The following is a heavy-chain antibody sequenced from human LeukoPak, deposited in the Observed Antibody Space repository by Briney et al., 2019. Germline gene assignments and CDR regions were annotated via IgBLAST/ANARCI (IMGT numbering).Heavy chain of an antibody. J-gene: IGHJ5*02. Sequence: ASVKVSCKTSGYTFTSYDINWVRQATGQGLEWMGWMNPNTGNTGYAQKFQGRVTMTRDISISTAYVVLSSLRSEDTAVYYCATIFTYYDILTGQNWFDPWGQGTLVTVSS. CDR1: GYTFTSYD. CDR2: MNPNTGNT. V-gene: IGHV1-8*01. CDR3: ATIFTYYDILTGQNWFDP. D-gene: IGHD3-9*01.